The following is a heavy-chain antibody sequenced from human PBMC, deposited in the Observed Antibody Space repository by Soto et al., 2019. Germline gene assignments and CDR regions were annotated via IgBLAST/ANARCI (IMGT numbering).Heavy chain of an antibody. V-gene: IGHV4-39*01. CDR2: ISYSGST. Sequence: QLQLQESGPGLVKPSETLSLTCTVSGGSISSSSYYWGWIRQPPGKGLEWIGSISYSGSTYYNPSLKSRVTRAVDTSKNQFSLKLSYVTVGDTAVYYCARGETYYDFWSGYYTGVVSFDYCGQGTLVTVSS. D-gene: IGHD3-3*01. CDR3: ARGETYYDFWSGYYTGVVSFDY. CDR1: GGSISSSSYY. J-gene: IGHJ4*02.